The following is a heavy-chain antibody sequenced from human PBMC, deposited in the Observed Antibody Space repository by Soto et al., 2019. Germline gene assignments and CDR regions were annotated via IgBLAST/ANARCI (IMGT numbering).Heavy chain of an antibody. CDR2: IKQDGSEK. D-gene: IGHD3-3*01. CDR3: ARDLSFWSGYYSYFDY. V-gene: IGHV3-7*01. CDR1: GFTFSSYW. J-gene: IGHJ4*02. Sequence: QTGGSLRLSCAASGFTFSSYWMSWVRQAPGKGLEWVANIKQDGSEKYYVDSVKGRFTISRDNAKNSLYLQMNSLRAEDTAVYYCARDLSFWSGYYSYFDYWGQGTLVTVSS.